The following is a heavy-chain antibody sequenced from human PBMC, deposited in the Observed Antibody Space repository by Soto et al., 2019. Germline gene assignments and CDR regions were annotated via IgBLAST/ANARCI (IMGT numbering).Heavy chain of an antibody. V-gene: IGHV1-8*01. Sequence: ASVKVSCKASGYTFISYDINWVRQATGQGLEWMGWMNPNSGNTGYAQKFQGRVTMTRNTSISTAYMELSSLRSEDTAVYYCARGRVGYDYVWGSYALYSAYFDYWGQGTLVTVSS. CDR2: MNPNSGNT. D-gene: IGHD3-16*01. J-gene: IGHJ4*02. CDR1: GYTFISYD. CDR3: ARGRVGYDYVWGSYALYSAYFDY.